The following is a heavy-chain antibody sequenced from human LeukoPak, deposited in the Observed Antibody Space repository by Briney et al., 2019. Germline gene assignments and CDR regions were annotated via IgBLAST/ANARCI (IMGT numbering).Heavy chain of an antibody. J-gene: IGHJ4*02. CDR3: ARVGYSYGLDY. D-gene: IGHD5-18*01. CDR2: ISSSGSTI. CDR1: GFTFSSYE. V-gene: IGHV3-48*03. Sequence: GPLRLSCAASGFTFSSYEMNWVRQAPGKGLEWVSYISSSGSTIYYADSVKGRFTISRDNAKNSLYLQMNSLRAEDTAVYYCARVGYSYGLDYWGQGTLVTVSS.